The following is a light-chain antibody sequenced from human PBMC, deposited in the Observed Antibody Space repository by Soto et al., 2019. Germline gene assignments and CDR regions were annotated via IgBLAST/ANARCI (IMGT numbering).Light chain of an antibody. CDR2: EVS. Sequence: QSALTQPASVAGSPGQSITISCTGTSSDVGSHNLVSWYQQHPGQAPKLMIYEVSKRPLGVSASFSDSKSGTTASQTISGLQAEDEADYYCCSYGGSRAVFGGGTPLTVL. V-gene: IGLV2-23*02. CDR1: SSDVGSHNL. CDR3: CSYGGSRAV. J-gene: IGLJ7*01.